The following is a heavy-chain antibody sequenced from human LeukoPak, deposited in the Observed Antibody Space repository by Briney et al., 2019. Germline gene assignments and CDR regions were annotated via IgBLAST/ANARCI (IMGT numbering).Heavy chain of an antibody. V-gene: IGHV3-9*01. CDR1: GFTFDGYA. D-gene: IGHD3-10*01. Sequence: PGRSLRLSCAASGFTFDGYAMHWVRQVPGKGLEWVSGITWNSGSLGYADSLKGRFYISRDNAKNSLYLQMNSLRAEDTALYYCEKDLSSTHYYYYGMDVWGQGTTVTVSS. CDR2: ITWNSGSL. CDR3: EKDLSSTHYYYYGMDV. J-gene: IGHJ6*02.